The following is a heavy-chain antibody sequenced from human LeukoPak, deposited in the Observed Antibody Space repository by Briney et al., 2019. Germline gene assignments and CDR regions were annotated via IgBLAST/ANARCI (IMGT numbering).Heavy chain of an antibody. CDR2: IYTSGST. Sequence: SQTLSLTCTVSGGSISSGSYFWSWIRQPAGEGLEWIGRIYTSGSTKYNPSLKSRVTISVDTSRNQFSLKLSSVTAADTAVYYCAGYYDSSGPMGYRIWGQGTMVTVSS. J-gene: IGHJ3*02. CDR1: GGSISSGSYF. D-gene: IGHD3-22*01. V-gene: IGHV4-61*02. CDR3: AGYYDSSGPMGYRI.